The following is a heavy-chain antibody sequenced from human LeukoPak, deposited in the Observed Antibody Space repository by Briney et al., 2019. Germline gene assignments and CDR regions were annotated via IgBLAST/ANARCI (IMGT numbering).Heavy chain of an antibody. CDR3: ARSILGVRDY. V-gene: IGHV3-30*02. CDR1: GFTFSSYV. Sequence: QSGGSLRLSCAASGFTFSSYVMHWVRQAPGKGLEWVAFIRRDGSNKYYADSVKGRFTLSRDNAKNSLYMQMNSMRAEDTAVYYCARSILGVRDYWGQGTLVTVSS. CDR2: IRRDGSNK. J-gene: IGHJ4*02. D-gene: IGHD3-10*01.